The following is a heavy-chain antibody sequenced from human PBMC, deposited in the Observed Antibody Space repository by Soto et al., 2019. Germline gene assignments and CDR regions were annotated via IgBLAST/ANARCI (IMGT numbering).Heavy chain of an antibody. Sequence: SETLSLTCTVSGGSISSYYWSWIRQPPGKGLEWIGYIYYSGSTNYNPSLKSRVTISVDTSKNQFSLKLSSVTAADTAVYYCAREGDSGWEDYYGMDVWGQGTTVTVSS. CDR1: GGSISSYY. CDR3: AREGDSGWEDYYGMDV. CDR2: IYYSGST. J-gene: IGHJ6*01. D-gene: IGHD6-19*01. V-gene: IGHV4-59*01.